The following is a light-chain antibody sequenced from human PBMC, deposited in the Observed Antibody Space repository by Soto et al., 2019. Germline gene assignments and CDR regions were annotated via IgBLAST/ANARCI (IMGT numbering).Light chain of an antibody. CDR2: GAS. J-gene: IGKJ1*01. CDR1: QSISSN. V-gene: IGKV3-15*01. CDR3: QQYNKWPGT. Sequence: EIVMTQSPVTLSVSPGERATLFCRASQSISSNLAWYQQKPGQVPRLLISGASTRATGISARFSGSGSGTEFTLTISSLQSEDFAVYYCQQYNKWPGTFGQGTKGE.